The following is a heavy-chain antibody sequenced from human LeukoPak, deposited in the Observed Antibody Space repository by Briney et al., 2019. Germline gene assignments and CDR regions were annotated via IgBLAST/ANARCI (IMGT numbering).Heavy chain of an antibody. Sequence: PGGSLRLSCASSGFVFRDYEMHWARQPPGKGREWVSYISSSGSIIYYADSVKGRFTISRDNAKRSLFLQMNSLRAEDTAVYYCARTMWGFDYWGQGTLVTVSS. CDR1: GFVFRDYE. J-gene: IGHJ4*02. CDR3: ARTMWGFDY. V-gene: IGHV3-48*03. CDR2: ISSSGSII. D-gene: IGHD7-27*01.